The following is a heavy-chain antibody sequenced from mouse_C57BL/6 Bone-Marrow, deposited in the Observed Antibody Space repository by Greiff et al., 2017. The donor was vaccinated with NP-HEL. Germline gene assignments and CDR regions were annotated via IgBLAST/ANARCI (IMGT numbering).Heavy chain of an antibody. D-gene: IGHD6-1*01. Sequence: VQLQQPGAELVKPGASVKMSCKASGYTFTSYWITWVKQRPGQGLEWIGDIYPGSGSTNYNEKFKSKATLTVDTSSSTAYMQLSSLTSEDSAVYYSARYRVPLPYFDVWGTGTTVTVSS. CDR3: ARYRVPLPYFDV. CDR2: IYPGSGST. CDR1: GYTFTSYW. J-gene: IGHJ1*03. V-gene: IGHV1-55*01.